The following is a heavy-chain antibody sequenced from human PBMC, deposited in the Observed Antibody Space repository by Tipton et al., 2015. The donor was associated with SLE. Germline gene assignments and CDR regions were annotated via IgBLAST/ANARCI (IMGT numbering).Heavy chain of an antibody. V-gene: IGHV4-34*01. D-gene: IGHD4-23*01. CDR1: GGSFSGYY. CDR3: ARDDDYGGNSGFDC. Sequence: LRLSCAVYGGSFSGYYWSWIRQPPGKGLEWIGEINHSGSTNYNPSLKSRVTISVDTSKNQFSLKLSSVTAADTAVYYCARDDDYGGNSGFDCWGQGTLVTVSS. CDR2: INHSGST. J-gene: IGHJ4*02.